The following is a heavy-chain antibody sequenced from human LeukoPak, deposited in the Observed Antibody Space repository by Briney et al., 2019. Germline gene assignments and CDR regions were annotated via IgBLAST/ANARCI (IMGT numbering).Heavy chain of an antibody. J-gene: IGHJ4*02. CDR2: ISSSSSYI. CDR3: ARDAGQAFDY. V-gene: IGHV3-21*01. CDR1: GFTFSSYS. Sequence: GGSLRLSCAASGFTFSSYSMNWVRQAPGKGLEWVSSISSSSSYIYYADSVKGRFTISRVNAKNSLYLQMNSLRAEDTAVYYCARDAGQAFDYWGQGTLVTVSS. D-gene: IGHD3-10*01.